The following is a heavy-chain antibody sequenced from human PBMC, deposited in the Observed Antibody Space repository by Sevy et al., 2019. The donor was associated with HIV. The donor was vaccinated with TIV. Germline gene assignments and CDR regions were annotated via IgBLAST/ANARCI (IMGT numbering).Heavy chain of an antibody. D-gene: IGHD2-21*01. Sequence: GGSLRLSCAASGFSYSSYGMHWVRQAPGKGLEWVAYIQYDGSNKDYADSVKGRFTISRDNYKNTLDLQMNSLRVEDTAVYYCVKEGGGEGGDHWGQGTLVTVS. J-gene: IGHJ4*02. CDR2: IQYDGSNK. CDR3: VKEGGGEGGDH. CDR1: GFSYSSYG. V-gene: IGHV3-30*02.